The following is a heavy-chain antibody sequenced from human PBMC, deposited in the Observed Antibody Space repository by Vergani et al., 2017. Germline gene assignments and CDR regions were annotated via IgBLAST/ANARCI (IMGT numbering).Heavy chain of an antibody. J-gene: IGHJ5*02. Sequence: QVQLQESGPGLVKSSETLSLTCSVSFDSIRNLYCNWIRQPPGKGLEWIGSIHYSENTSYNPSLKTRVTISVDTSKNQFSLTLTSVTAADTAVYYCGSDTHSGQRSDRWGQGILVTVTS. CDR2: IHYSENT. CDR3: GSDTHSGQRSDR. D-gene: IGHD6-19*01. V-gene: IGHV4-59*11. CDR1: FDSIRNLY.